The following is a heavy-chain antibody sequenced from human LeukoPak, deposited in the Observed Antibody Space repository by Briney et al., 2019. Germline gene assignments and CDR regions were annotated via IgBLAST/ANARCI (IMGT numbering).Heavy chain of an antibody. D-gene: IGHD3-10*01. CDR1: GYTFTSYD. V-gene: IGHV1-8*01. J-gene: IGHJ4*02. CDR3: ASEAMVRGVHDTGY. CDR2: MNPNSGNT. Sequence: ASVKASCKASGYTFTSYDINWVRQATGQGLEWMGWMNPNSGNTGYAEKFQGRVTMTRNTSISTAYMELSSLRSEDTAVYYCASEAMVRGVHDTGYWGQGTLVTVSP.